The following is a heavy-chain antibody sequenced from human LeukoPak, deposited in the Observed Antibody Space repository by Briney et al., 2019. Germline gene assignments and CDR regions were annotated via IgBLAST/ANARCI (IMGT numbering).Heavy chain of an antibody. D-gene: IGHD6-13*01. Sequence: PSETLSLTCAVSGYSISGGYYWGWIRQPPGEGLEWIGSIYHSGSTYYNPSLKSRVTISVDTSKNQFSLKLSSVTAADTAVYYCARHRVYSSIWPFDYWRQGTLVTVSS. CDR2: IYHSGST. CDR1: GYSISGGYY. J-gene: IGHJ4*02. V-gene: IGHV4-38-2*01. CDR3: ARHRVYSSIWPFDY.